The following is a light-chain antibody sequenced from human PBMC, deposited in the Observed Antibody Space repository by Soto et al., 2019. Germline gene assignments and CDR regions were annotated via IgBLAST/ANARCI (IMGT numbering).Light chain of an antibody. CDR1: QSVSSNY. CDR3: QQYGSSPPLT. V-gene: IGKV3-20*01. Sequence: EIVLTQSPGTLSLSPGERATLSCRASQSVSSNYLAWYQQKPGQAPRLLIYGASSRATGIPDRFSGSGSGTDFTRTISRLEPEDFALYYCQQYGSSPPLTFGGGTKVEI. CDR2: GAS. J-gene: IGKJ4*01.